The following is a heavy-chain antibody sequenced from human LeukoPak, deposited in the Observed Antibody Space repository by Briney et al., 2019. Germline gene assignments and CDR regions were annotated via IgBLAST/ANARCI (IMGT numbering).Heavy chain of an antibody. V-gene: IGHV4-4*07. D-gene: IGHD3-22*01. CDR2: IYTSGRT. Sequence: SETLSLTCTVSGGSISSYYWSWIRQPAGEGLEWIGRIYTSGRTNYNPSLKSRVTMSVDTSKNQCSRKLSSGTAADTAVYYCAGTYYYDSSGYYIDYWGRGTLVTVSS. CDR1: GGSISSYY. J-gene: IGHJ4*02. CDR3: AGTYYYDSSGYYIDY.